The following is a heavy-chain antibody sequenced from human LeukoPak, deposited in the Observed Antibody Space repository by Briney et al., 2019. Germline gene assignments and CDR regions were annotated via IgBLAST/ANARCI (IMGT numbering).Heavy chain of an antibody. CDR2: INHSGST. CDR3: ACRYDYGDYDNWFDP. J-gene: IGHJ5*02. Sequence: SETLSLTCAVYGGSFSGYYWSWIRQPPGEGLEWIGEINHSGSTNYNPSLKSRVTISVDTSKNQFSLKLSSVTAADTAVYYCACRYDYGDYDNWFDPWGQGTLVTVSS. D-gene: IGHD4-17*01. CDR1: GGSFSGYY. V-gene: IGHV4-34*01.